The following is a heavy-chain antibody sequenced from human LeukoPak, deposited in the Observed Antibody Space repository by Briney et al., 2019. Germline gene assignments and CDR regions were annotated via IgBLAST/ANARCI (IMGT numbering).Heavy chain of an antibody. CDR1: GFTFSSYA. CDR3: AKVSSGWIVGYFDY. V-gene: IGHV3-30*04. CDR2: ISYDGSNK. J-gene: IGHJ4*02. Sequence: PGGSLRLSCAASGFTFSSYAMHWVRQAPGKGLEWVAVISYDGSNKYYADSVKGRFTISRDNSKNTLYLQMNSLRAEDTAIYYCAKVSSGWIVGYFDYWGQGTLVTVSS. D-gene: IGHD6-19*01.